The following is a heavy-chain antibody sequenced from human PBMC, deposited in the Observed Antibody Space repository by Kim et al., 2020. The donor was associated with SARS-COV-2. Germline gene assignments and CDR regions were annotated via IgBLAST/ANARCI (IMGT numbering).Heavy chain of an antibody. V-gene: IGHV1-18*01. J-gene: IGHJ4*02. D-gene: IGHD2-2*02. Sequence: GNTNNAQKLQGRVTMTTDTSTSTAYMELRSLRSDDTAVYYCASHTRDFDYWGQGTLVTVSS. CDR3: ASHTRDFDY. CDR2: GNT.